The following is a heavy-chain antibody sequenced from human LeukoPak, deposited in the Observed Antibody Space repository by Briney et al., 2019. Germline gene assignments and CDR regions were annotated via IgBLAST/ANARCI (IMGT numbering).Heavy chain of an antibody. D-gene: IGHD2-21*01. CDR3: VRDADWSFDY. V-gene: IGHV3-21*01. Sequence: GGSLRLSCAASGFTFSSYSMNWVRQAPGKGLEWVSSISSSSSYIYYADSVKGRFTISRDTSKNTVYVQMNSLRSEDTAVYYCVRDADWSFDYWGQGTLVTVSS. J-gene: IGHJ4*02. CDR1: GFTFSSYS. CDR2: ISSSSSYI.